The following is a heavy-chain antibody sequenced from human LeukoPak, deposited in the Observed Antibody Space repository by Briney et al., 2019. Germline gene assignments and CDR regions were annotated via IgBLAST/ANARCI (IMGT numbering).Heavy chain of an antibody. V-gene: IGHV3-30*02. CDR3: ARGATYAYYFDL. J-gene: IGHJ4*02. CDR2: IRYDGSNK. CDR1: GFTFSSYG. D-gene: IGHD1-26*01. Sequence: GGSLRLSCAASGFTFSSYGMHWVRQAPGKGLEWVAFIRYDGSNKYYADSVKGRFTISRDNSKNTLYLQMNSLRAEDTAVYYCARGATYAYYFDLWGQGTLVTVSS.